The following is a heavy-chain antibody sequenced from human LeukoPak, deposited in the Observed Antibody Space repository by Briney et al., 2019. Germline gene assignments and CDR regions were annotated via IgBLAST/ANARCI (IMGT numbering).Heavy chain of an antibody. CDR3: ALGMATTTYYFDY. Sequence: PGGSLRLSCAASGFTFRSYAMTSVRQAPGKGLEWLSGIGDTDNRAYYAASVKGRFTISRDNSKNTLYLQMNSLRSEDTAVYYCALGMATTTYYFDYWGQGTLVTVSS. CDR1: GFTFRSYA. CDR2: IGDTDNRA. D-gene: IGHD5-24*01. J-gene: IGHJ4*02. V-gene: IGHV3-23*01.